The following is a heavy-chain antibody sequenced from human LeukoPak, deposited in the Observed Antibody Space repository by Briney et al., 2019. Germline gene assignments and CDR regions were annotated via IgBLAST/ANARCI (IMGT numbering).Heavy chain of an antibody. J-gene: IGHJ4*02. CDR3: ARMLGIESY. Sequence: PSETLSLTCTVSGGSISSSNYYWGWIRQPPGKGLEWIGSIYYSGSTYYNPSLKSRVTISVDTYKNQFSLKLSSVTAADTAVYYCARMLGIESYWGQGTLVTVSS. CDR1: GGSISSSNYY. CDR2: IYYSGST. D-gene: IGHD7-27*01. V-gene: IGHV4-39*07.